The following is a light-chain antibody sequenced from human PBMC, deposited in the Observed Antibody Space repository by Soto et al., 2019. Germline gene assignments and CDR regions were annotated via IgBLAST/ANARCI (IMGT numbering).Light chain of an antibody. V-gene: IGLV2-11*01. CDR3: CSYPHRYIWV. Sequence: QSALTQSRSVSGSPGQSVTMSCTGTGSDFFGFDYVSWYQQHPGKAPKLMIYDVTKRPSGVPDRFSGSKSGNTASLTISGLQAEGEADYYRCSYPHRYIWVFGGGTKLTVL. J-gene: IGLJ3*02. CDR2: DVT. CDR1: GSDFFGFDY.